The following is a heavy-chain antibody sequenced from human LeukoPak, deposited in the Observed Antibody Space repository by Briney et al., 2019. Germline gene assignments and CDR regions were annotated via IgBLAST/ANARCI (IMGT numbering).Heavy chain of an antibody. CDR1: GFAFSSYW. V-gene: IGHV3-74*01. J-gene: IGHJ4*02. CDR3: ARGTATTAGIDY. D-gene: IGHD1/OR15-1a*01. CDR2: INTDGAST. Sequence: PGGSLRLSCAASGFAFSSYWMFWVRQAPGKGLVWVSQINTDGASTTYGDPAKGRFTISRDNAKNTLYLQMNGLSVDDTAVYYCARGTATTAGIDYWGQGTLVTVSS.